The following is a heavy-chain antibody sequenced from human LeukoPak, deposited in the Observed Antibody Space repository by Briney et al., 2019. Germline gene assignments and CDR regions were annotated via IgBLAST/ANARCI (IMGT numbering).Heavy chain of an antibody. CDR3: ARGRRVAEYYYYYYGMDV. Sequence: GASVKVSCRASGYTFTGYYMHWVRQAPGQGLEWMGWINPNSGGTNYAQKFQGRVTMTRDTSISTAYMELSRLRSDDTAVYYCARGRRVAEYYYYYYGMDVWGQGTTVTVSS. CDR1: GYTFTGYY. V-gene: IGHV1-2*02. D-gene: IGHD3-3*01. J-gene: IGHJ6*02. CDR2: INPNSGGT.